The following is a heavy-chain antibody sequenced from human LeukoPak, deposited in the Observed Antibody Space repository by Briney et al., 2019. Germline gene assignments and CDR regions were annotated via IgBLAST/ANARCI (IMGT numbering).Heavy chain of an antibody. J-gene: IGHJ3*02. V-gene: IGHV4-39*07. CDR1: GGSISSSSYY. Sequence: PSATLSLTCTVSGGSISSSSYYWGWIRQPPGKGLEWIGSIYYSGSTYYNPSLKSRVTISVDTSKNQFSLKLSSVTAADTAVYYCARDLRIAVAGTAGSAFDIWGQGTMVTVSS. CDR2: IYYSGST. D-gene: IGHD6-19*01. CDR3: ARDLRIAVAGTAGSAFDI.